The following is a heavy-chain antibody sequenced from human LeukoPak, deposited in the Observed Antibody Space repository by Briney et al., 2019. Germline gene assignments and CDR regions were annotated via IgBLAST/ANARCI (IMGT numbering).Heavy chain of an antibody. J-gene: IGHJ4*02. CDR3: AREGSTSYEADY. CDR2: IKQDGSEK. CDR1: GFTFSSYA. V-gene: IGHV3-7*01. Sequence: GRSLRLSCAASGFTFSSYAMHWVRQAPGKGLEWVANIKQDGSEKYYVDSVKGRFTISRDNAKNSLYLQMNSLRAEDTAVYYCAREGSTSYEADYWGQGTLVTVSS. D-gene: IGHD2-2*01.